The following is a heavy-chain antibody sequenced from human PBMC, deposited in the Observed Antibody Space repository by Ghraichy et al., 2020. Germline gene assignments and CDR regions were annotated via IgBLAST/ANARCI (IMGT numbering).Heavy chain of an antibody. V-gene: IGHV4-34*01. CDR1: GGSFSGYY. J-gene: IGHJ6*02. CDR3: ARGRQLVPGRARYYYGMDV. CDR2: INHSGST. D-gene: IGHD6-6*01. Sequence: SETLSLTCAVYGGSFSGYYWSWIRQPPGKGLEWIGEINHSGSTNYNPSLKSRVTISVDTSKNQFSLKLSSVTAADTAVYYCARGRQLVPGRARYYYGMDVWGQGTTVTVSS.